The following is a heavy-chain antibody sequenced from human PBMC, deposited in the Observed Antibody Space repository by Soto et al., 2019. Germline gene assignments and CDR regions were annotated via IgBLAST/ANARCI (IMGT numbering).Heavy chain of an antibody. CDR1: GFTFSSYG. CDR3: ARPHSSGYYSDAFDI. D-gene: IGHD3-22*01. J-gene: IGHJ3*02. CDR2: ISYDGSNK. Sequence: GGSLRLSCAASGFTFSSYGMHWVRQAPGKGLEWVAVISYDGSNKYYADSVKGRFTISRDNSKNTLYLQMNSLRAEDTAVYYCARPHSSGYYSDAFDIWGQGTMVTVSS. V-gene: IGHV3-30*03.